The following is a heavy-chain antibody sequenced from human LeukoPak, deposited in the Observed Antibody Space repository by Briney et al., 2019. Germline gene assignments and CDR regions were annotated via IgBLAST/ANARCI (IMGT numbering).Heavy chain of an antibody. CDR2: IISSGSTI. CDR3: ARTITMIVVDAFDI. J-gene: IGHJ3*02. V-gene: IGHV3-48*03. Sequence: GSLRLSCAASGFTFSSYEMNWVRQAPGKGLEWGSYIISSGSTIYYADSVKGRFTISRDNAKNSLYLQMNSLRAEDTAVYYCARTITMIVVDAFDIWGQGTMVTVSS. D-gene: IGHD3-22*01. CDR1: GFTFSSYE.